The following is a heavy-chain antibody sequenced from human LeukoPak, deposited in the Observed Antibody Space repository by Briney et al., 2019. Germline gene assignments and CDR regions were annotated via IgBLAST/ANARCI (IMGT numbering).Heavy chain of an antibody. CDR1: GGSISSYY. CDR2: IYYSGST. J-gene: IGHJ2*01. CDR3: ASVPAGHWYFDL. V-gene: IGHV4-59*01. Sequence: SETLSLTCTVSGGSISSYYWSWIRQPPGKGLEWIGYIYYSGSTYYNPSLKSRVTISVDTSKNQFSLKLSSVTAADTAVYYCASVPAGHWYFDLWGRGTLVTVSS.